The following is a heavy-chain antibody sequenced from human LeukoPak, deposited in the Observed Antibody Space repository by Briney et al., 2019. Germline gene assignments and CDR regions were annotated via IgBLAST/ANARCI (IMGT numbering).Heavy chain of an antibody. J-gene: IGHJ4*02. CDR1: GFTFSSYG. CDR3: AKDSSSWEFDY. V-gene: IGHV3-30*18. CDR2: ISYDGSNK. Sequence: GGSLRLSCAASGFTFSSYGMHWVRQAPGKGLEWVAVISYDGSNKYYAASVKGRFTISRDNSKNTLYLQMNSLRAEDTAVYYCAKDSSSWEFDYWGQGTLVTVSS. D-gene: IGHD6-13*01.